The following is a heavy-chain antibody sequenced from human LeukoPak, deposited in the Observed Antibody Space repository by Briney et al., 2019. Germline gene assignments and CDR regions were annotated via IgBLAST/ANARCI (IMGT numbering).Heavy chain of an antibody. CDR2: IYHSGST. Sequence: PSQTLSLTFAVSGGSISSGGYSWSWIRQPPGKGLEWIGYIYHSGSTYYNPSLKSRVTISVDTSKNQFSLKLRSVTTADTAVYYCARALLRPWFVPWGQGTLVTVSS. CDR1: GGSISSGGYS. CDR3: ARALLRPWFVP. D-gene: IGHD3-16*01. V-gene: IGHV4-30-2*01. J-gene: IGHJ5*02.